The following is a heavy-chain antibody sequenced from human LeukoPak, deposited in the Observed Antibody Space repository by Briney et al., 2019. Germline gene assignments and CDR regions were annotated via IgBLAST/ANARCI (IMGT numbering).Heavy chain of an antibody. V-gene: IGHV4-59*01. D-gene: IGHD5-18*01. Sequence: SETLSLTCTVSGGSISNYYWNWIRQPPGKGLEWIGYIYYSGNTNYNPSLKSRVTISVDTSKNQFSLKVSSVTAADTAVYYCAREIGSSHSYGYRGWFDPWGQGTLVTVSS. CDR2: IYYSGNT. J-gene: IGHJ5*02. CDR1: GGSISNYY. CDR3: AREIGSSHSYGYRGWFDP.